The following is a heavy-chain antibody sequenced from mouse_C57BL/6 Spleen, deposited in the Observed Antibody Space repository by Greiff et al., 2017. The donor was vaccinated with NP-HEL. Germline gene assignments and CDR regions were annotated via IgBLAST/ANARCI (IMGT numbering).Heavy chain of an antibody. V-gene: IGHV1-50*01. CDR2: IDPSDSYT. CDR3: ARYGNSWFAY. J-gene: IGHJ3*01. Sequence: VQLQQPGAELVKPGASVKLSCKASGYTFTSYWMQWVKQRPGQGLEWIGEIDPSDSYTNYNQKFKGKATLTVDTSSSTAYMQLSSLTSEDSAVYYCARYGNSWFAYWGQGTLVTVSA. D-gene: IGHD2-1*01. CDR1: GYTFTSYW.